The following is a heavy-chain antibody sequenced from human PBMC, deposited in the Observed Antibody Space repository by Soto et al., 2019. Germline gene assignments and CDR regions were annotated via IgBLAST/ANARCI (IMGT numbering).Heavy chain of an antibody. CDR1: GSSFTNYW. CDR3: ARHGIGYCSGGSCYPVGYYYYGMDV. Sequence: GESLKISCKGSGSSFTNYWIGWVRQMPGKGLEWMGIIFPGDSDTRYSPSFQGQVTISADKSISTAYLQWSSLKASDTAMYYCARHGIGYCSGGSCYPVGYYYYGMDVWRQVTTVPVSS. V-gene: IGHV5-51*01. CDR2: IFPGDSDT. J-gene: IGHJ6*02. D-gene: IGHD2-15*01.